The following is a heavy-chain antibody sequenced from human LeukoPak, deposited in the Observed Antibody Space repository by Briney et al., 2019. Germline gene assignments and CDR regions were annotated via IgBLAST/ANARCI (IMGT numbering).Heavy chain of an antibody. J-gene: IGHJ4*02. Sequence: GESLKISCKGSGYSFTSYWIGWVRQMPGKGLEWMGIIYPGDPDTRYSPSFQGQVTISADRSISTAYLQWSSLKASDTAMYYCARSPVVPAAIAYYFDYWGQGTLVTVSS. CDR3: ARSPVVPAAIAYYFDY. CDR2: IYPGDPDT. D-gene: IGHD2-2*01. V-gene: IGHV5-51*01. CDR1: GYSFTSYW.